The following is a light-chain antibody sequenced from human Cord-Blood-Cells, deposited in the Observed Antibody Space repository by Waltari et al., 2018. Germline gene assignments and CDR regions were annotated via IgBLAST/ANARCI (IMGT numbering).Light chain of an antibody. CDR2: RNN. Sequence: QSVLTQPPSACGTPRQRVTISCSGSSSNIGSNYVYWYQPLPGTAPKLLIYRNNQQPAGVPDRCAVPKSGTSDPRATGGLRAEDEAGYYCAAWDDSLSGWVFGGGTKLAVL. CDR1: SSNIGSNY. J-gene: IGLJ3*02. V-gene: IGLV1-47*01. CDR3: AAWDDSLSGWV.